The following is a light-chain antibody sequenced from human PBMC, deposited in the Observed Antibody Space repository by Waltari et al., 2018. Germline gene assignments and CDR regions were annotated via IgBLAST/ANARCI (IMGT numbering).Light chain of an antibody. Sequence: SSELTQDPAVSVAMGQTVRITCQGDSLRSYYPSWYQQRPGQAPILVMYDKNNRPSGVPDRFSGSSSDNTASLTITGAQAEDEASYYCHSRDASGVGGSFGGGTKLTVL. CDR3: HSRDASGVGGS. CDR1: SLRSYY. V-gene: IGLV3-19*01. CDR2: DKN. J-gene: IGLJ2*01.